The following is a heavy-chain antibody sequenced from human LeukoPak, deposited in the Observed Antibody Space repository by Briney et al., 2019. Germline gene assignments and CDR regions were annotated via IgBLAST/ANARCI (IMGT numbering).Heavy chain of an antibody. V-gene: IGHV3-66*01. D-gene: IGHD5-12*01. CDR2: IYSGGTT. CDR3: ARDLYVDIVAPSGMDV. Sequence: GGSLRLSCAASGFTVSSNSMSWVRQAPGKGLEWVSVIYSGGTTYYADSVKGRFTISKDNSKNTLYLQMNSLRAKDTAVYYCARDLYVDIVAPSGMDVWGQGTTVTVSS. J-gene: IGHJ6*02. CDR1: GFTVSSNS.